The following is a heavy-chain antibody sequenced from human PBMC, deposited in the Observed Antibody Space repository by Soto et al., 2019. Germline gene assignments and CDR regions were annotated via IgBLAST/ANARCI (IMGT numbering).Heavy chain of an antibody. D-gene: IGHD5-18*01. CDR3: AGLFGYSYGLRDY. J-gene: IGHJ4*02. V-gene: IGHV4-34*01. CDR1: GGSFSGYY. CDR2: INHSGST. Sequence: SETLSLTCAVYGGSFSGYYWSWIRQPPGKGLEWIGEINHSGSTNYNPSLKSRVTISVDTSKNQFSLKLSSVTAADTAVYYCAGLFGYSYGLRDYWGQGTLVTVSS.